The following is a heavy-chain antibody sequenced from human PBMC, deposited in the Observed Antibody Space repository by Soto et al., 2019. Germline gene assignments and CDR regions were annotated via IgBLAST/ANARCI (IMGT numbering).Heavy chain of an antibody. CDR1: GYTFTNYG. J-gene: IGHJ6*03. CDR3: ARTTGTASYHYMDV. V-gene: IGHV1-18*01. D-gene: IGHD4-17*01. CDR2: ISTYNGNT. Sequence: QVQLVQSGAEVKQPGASVKVSCKASGYTFTNYGFTWVRQAPGQGLEWLGWISTYNGNTKYAQKVQGRLTMTTDTSTSTANMELTSLRSDDTALYYCARTTGTASYHYMDVWGKGSTVTVSS.